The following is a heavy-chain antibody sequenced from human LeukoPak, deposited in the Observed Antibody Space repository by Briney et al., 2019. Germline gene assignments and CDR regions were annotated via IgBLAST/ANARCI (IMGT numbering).Heavy chain of an antibody. CDR2: IIPGNGKT. D-gene: IGHD7-27*01. CDR1: GYSFITYD. V-gene: IGHV1-3*01. Sequence: ASVTVSCKASGYSFITYDMYWVRQAPGQRLEWMGWIIPGNGKTKYSQKFQGRVSITRDISATTVYMDLSSLRSEDTAVYYCARDGVVGTGIAFDIWGQGTMVTVS. CDR3: ARDGVVGTGIAFDI. J-gene: IGHJ3*02.